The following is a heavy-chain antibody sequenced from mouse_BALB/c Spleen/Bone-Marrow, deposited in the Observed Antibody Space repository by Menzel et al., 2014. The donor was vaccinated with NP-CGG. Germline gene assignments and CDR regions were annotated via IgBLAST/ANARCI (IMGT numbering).Heavy chain of an antibody. CDR2: IDPFNGAT. V-gene: IGHV1S135*01. CDR3: ASNWAVDY. J-gene: IGHJ2*01. CDR1: GYSFTSYY. Sequence: VQLQQPGPELMKPGASVKISCKASGYSFTSYYMHWVKQSHGKSLEWIGYIDPFNGATSYNQKFKGKATLTVDKSSSTAYMHLSSLTSEDSAVYYCASNWAVDYWGQGTTLTVSS. D-gene: IGHD4-1*02.